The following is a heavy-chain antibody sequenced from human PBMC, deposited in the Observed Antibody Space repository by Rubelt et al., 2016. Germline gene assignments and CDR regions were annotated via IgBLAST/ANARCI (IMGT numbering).Heavy chain of an antibody. CDR3: ARRGSRGAYPT. CDR1: GGSISSYY. J-gene: IGHJ5*02. D-gene: IGHD3-10*01. V-gene: IGHV4-59*08. Sequence: GPGLVKPSETLSLTCTVSGGSISSYYWSWIRQPPGKRLEWIGYIHYSGSTNYNPSLKSRGSISVDTSKNQFSLKLSSVTAADTAVYYCARRGSRGAYPTWGQGTLVTVSS. CDR2: IHYSGST.